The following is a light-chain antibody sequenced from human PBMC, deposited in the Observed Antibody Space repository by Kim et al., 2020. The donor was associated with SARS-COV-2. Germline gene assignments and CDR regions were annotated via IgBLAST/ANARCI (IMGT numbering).Light chain of an antibody. CDR1: KKNVANQA. CDR2: RSN. CDR3: TSWDSSHGAWV. V-gene: IGLV10-54*01. J-gene: IGLJ3*02. Sequence: RQTSTLACTGNKKNVANQAAAWLQQHPSRPPKRLAYRSNNRPSGISNRISASRSGSTASLTITGLRPEDEANYYCTSWDSSHGAWVFGGGTQLTVL.